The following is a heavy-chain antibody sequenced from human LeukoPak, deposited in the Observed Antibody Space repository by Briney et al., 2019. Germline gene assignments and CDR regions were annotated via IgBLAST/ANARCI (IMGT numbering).Heavy chain of an antibody. D-gene: IGHD6-13*01. CDR2: ISGSGGST. J-gene: IGHJ4*02. CDR1: GFTFSSYS. Sequence: GGSLRLSCAASGFTFSSYSMNWVRQAPGKGLEWVSGISGSGGSTYYADSVKGRFTISRDNSKNTLYLQMNSLRAEDTAVYYCAKEIGSSWFHWGQGTLVTVSS. CDR3: AKEIGSSWFH. V-gene: IGHV3-23*01.